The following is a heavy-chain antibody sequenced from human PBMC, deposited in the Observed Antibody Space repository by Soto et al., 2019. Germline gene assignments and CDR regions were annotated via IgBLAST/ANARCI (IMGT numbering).Heavy chain of an antibody. J-gene: IGHJ6*03. V-gene: IGHV3-30*18. D-gene: IGHD3-3*01. Sequence: PGGSLRLSCAASGFTFSSYGMHWVRQAPGKGLEWVAVISYDGSKKYYADSVKGRFTISRDNSKNTLYLQMNSLRAEDTAVYYCAKSLGCAFGGTICYYMDVWGKGTTVTVSS. CDR1: GFTFSSYG. CDR3: AKSLGCAFGGTICYYMDV. CDR2: ISYDGSKK.